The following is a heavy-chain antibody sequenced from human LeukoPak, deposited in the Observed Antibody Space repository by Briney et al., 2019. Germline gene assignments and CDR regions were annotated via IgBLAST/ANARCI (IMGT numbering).Heavy chain of an antibody. CDR2: INQGESMI. CDR1: GFTFSSYW. Sequence: SGGSLRLSCAASGFTFSSYWMSWVRQAPGKVLEWVASINQGESMIWYVDSVKGRFTISRDNANNLLFLQMNYMRVEDTAVYYCAKLLRDVTIYDFWGHGDLVTVSS. V-gene: IGHV3-7*01. J-gene: IGHJ4*03. CDR3: AKLLRDVTIYDF. D-gene: IGHD5-24*01.